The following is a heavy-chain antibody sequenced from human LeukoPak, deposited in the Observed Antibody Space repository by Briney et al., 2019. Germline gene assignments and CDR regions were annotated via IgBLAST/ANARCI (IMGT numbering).Heavy chain of an antibody. CDR1: GASISSYY. CDR2: IYYYSGRT. J-gene: IGHJ4*02. D-gene: IGHD1-1*01. Sequence: SETLSLTCTVSGASISSYYWSWIRQPPGTGGEWMGYIYYYSGRTNYNPSLKSRVTISVDTSKKQFFLRLSSVTAADTAVYYCARGTVQMGMGERYFDNWGQGTLVTVSP. V-gene: IGHV4-59*01. CDR3: ARGTVQMGMGERYFDN.